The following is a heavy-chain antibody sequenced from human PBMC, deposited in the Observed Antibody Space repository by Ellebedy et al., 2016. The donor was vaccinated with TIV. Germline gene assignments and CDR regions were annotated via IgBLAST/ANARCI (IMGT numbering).Heavy chain of an antibody. D-gene: IGHD2-21*02. J-gene: IGHJ4*02. V-gene: IGHV5-10-1*01. CDR2: INLSDSYT. CDR1: GSSITRYW. Sequence: PGGSLRLSCKGSGSSITRYWISWVRQMPGKGLEWMGRINLSDSYTNYSPSFQGHVTISADKSITTAYLQWSGLRASDSALYYCATGVTYFDYWGQGTLVTVSS. CDR3: ATGVTYFDY.